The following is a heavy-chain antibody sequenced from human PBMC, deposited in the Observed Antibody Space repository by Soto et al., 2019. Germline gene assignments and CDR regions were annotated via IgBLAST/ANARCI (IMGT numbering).Heavy chain of an antibody. J-gene: IGHJ4*02. V-gene: IGHV3-48*04. Sequence: PGGPQRLSCTASGFILSNYNMNWVRQAPGKGLEWVSYISSSGSTIYYADSVKGRFTISRDNAKNSLYLQMNSLRAEDTAVYYCARNDFWSGSLYYFDYWGQGTLVTVSS. CDR2: ISSSGSTI. D-gene: IGHD3-3*01. CDR3: ARNDFWSGSLYYFDY. CDR1: GFILSNYN.